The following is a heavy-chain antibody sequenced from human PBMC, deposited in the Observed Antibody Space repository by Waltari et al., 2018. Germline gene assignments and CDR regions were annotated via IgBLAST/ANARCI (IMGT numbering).Heavy chain of an antibody. Sequence: QLQLQESGTGLVKPSETLSLTCTVSGGSIRRSSYYWGWTRQPPGKGLEGIGGIYYSGSTYYNPSLKSRVTISVDTSKNQFSLKLSSVTAADTAVYYCAGTTEYYYGMDVWGQGTTVTVSS. CDR3: AGTTEYYYGMDV. J-gene: IGHJ6*02. D-gene: IGHD4-17*01. V-gene: IGHV4-39*07. CDR2: IYYSGST. CDR1: GGSIRRSSYY.